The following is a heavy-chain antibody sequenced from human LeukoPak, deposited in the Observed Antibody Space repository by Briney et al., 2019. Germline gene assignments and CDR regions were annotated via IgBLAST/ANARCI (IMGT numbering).Heavy chain of an antibody. CDR2: ITASGGNT. CDR3: AKGNGYSYGRYYFDY. Sequence: PGGSLRLXCAASGFTFSSYAMGWVRQAPGKGLEWVSAITASGGNTYYADSVKGRFTISRDNSKHTLYLQVNSLRAEDTAVYYCAKGNGYSYGRYYFDYWGQGTLVTVSS. D-gene: IGHD5-18*01. CDR1: GFTFSSYA. V-gene: IGHV3-23*01. J-gene: IGHJ4*02.